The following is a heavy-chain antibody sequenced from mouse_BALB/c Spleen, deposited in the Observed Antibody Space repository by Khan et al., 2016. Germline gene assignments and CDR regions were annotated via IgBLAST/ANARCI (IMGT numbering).Heavy chain of an antibody. CDR3: ARVRQAVDY. J-gene: IGHJ4*01. CDR1: GFTFSTYA. D-gene: IGHD2-14*01. V-gene: IGHV5-6-3*01. CDR2: INSNGGST. Sequence: EVELVESGGGLVQPGGSLKLSCAASGFTFSTYAMSWVRQTPDKRLELVATINSNGGSTYYPDNVKGRFTISRDNAKNTLYLQMSSLKCEDTAMYYCARVRQAVDYWGQGTSVTVSS.